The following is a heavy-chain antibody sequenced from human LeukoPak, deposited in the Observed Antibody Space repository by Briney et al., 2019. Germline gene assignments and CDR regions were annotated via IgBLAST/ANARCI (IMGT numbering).Heavy chain of an antibody. CDR2: TYYRSKWNT. Sequence: SQTLSLTCAISGDSVSTNRATWTWLRQSPSRGLEWLGRTYYRSKWNTDYAVSMRSRITINPDTSKNQFSLQLSSVTPEDTAVYYCARLEGAAWFDSWGQGTLVTVSS. CDR1: GDSVSTNRAT. J-gene: IGHJ5*01. D-gene: IGHD1-26*01. CDR3: ARLEGAAWFDS. V-gene: IGHV6-1*01.